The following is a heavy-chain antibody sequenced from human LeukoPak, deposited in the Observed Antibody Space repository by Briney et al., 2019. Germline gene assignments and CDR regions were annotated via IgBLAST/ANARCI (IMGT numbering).Heavy chain of an antibody. CDR3: ARDLRDPRLYFDD. V-gene: IGHV3-48*03. D-gene: IGHD5-12*01. Sequence: GGSLRLSCAASGFTFSSYEMNWVRQAPGKGLEWLSYISSSGNTIYYADSVKSRFTISTDNAKNSLYLQIHTLRAEDTAVYFCARDLRDPRLYFDDWGQGTLVTVSS. CDR2: ISSSGNTI. CDR1: GFTFSSYE. J-gene: IGHJ4*02.